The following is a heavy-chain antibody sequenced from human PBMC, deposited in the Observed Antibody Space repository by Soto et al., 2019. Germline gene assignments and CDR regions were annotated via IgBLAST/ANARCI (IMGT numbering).Heavy chain of an antibody. CDR1: GYTFAGYY. V-gene: IGHV1-2*04. Sequence: ASVKVCCKASGYTFAGYYMRWVRQAPGQGLEWMGWINPNSGGTNYAQKFQGWVTMTRDTSISTAYMELSRLRSDDTAVYYCAREGCTNGVCYNDAFDIWGQGTMVTVSS. CDR2: INPNSGGT. J-gene: IGHJ3*02. CDR3: AREGCTNGVCYNDAFDI. D-gene: IGHD2-8*01.